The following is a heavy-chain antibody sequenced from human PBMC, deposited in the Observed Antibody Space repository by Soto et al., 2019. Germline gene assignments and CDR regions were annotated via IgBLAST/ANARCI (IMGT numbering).Heavy chain of an antibody. V-gene: IGHV3-33*01. CDR1: GFTFSSYG. CDR2: IWYDGSNK. CDR3: ARDLDGSSSWYFDY. J-gene: IGHJ4*02. Sequence: PGGSLRLSCAASGFTFSSYGMHWVRQAPGKGLEWVAVIWYDGSNKYYADSVKGRFTISRDNSKNTLYLQMNSLRAEDTAVYYCARDLDGSSSWYFDYWGQGTLVTVSS. D-gene: IGHD6-13*01.